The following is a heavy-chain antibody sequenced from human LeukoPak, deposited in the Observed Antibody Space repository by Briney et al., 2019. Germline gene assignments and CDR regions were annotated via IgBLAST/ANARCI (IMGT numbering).Heavy chain of an antibody. D-gene: IGHD4-11*01. J-gene: IGHJ4*02. Sequence: ASVKVSCKASGYIFTGYYMHWVRQAPGQGLEWMGWINPNSGDTNYAQKFQGRVTMTRDTSISTAYMELSRLRSDDTAVYYCARADSNYDYWGQGTLVTVSS. CDR1: GYIFTGYY. V-gene: IGHV1-2*02. CDR2: INPNSGDT. CDR3: ARADSNYDY.